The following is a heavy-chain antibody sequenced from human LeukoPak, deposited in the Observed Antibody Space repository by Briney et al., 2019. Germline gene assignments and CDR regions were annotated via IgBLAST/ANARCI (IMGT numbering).Heavy chain of an antibody. CDR2: INHSGST. Sequence: SETLSLTCAVYGGSFSGYYWSWIRQPPGKGLEWIGEINHSGSTNYNPSLKSRVTISVDTSKNQFSLKLSSVTAADAAVYYCAGGPCSGGSCYPIPNDYWGQGTLVTVSS. CDR1: GGSFSGYY. J-gene: IGHJ4*02. CDR3: AGGPCSGGSCYPIPNDY. V-gene: IGHV4-34*01. D-gene: IGHD2-15*01.